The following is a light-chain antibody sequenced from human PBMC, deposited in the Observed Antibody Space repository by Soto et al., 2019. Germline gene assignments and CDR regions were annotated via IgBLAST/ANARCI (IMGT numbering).Light chain of an antibody. CDR2: AAS. V-gene: IGKV1-12*01. J-gene: IGKJ4*01. CDR1: QGINKW. Sequence: DIQMTQSPSSVSAAVGDRVTITCRASQGINKWLAWYQQKPGKAPQLLISAASTLRSGVTSRFSGSGSGTDFILTISNLQPEDFATYFCQQANSFHLSFGGGTRVEI. CDR3: QQANSFHLS.